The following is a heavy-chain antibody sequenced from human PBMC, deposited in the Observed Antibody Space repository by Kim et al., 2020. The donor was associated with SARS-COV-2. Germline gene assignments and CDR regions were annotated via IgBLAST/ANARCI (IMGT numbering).Heavy chain of an antibody. CDR1: GFTFSSYG. CDR2: IWYDGSNK. V-gene: IGHV3-33*06. D-gene: IGHD6-19*01. J-gene: IGHJ6*02. Sequence: GGSLRLSCAASGFTFSSYGMHWVRQAPGKGLEWVAVIWYDGSNKYYADSVKGRFTISRDNSKNTLYLQMNSLRAEDTAVYYCAKEDGKQWLVQEYYYYYYGMDVWGQGTTVTVSS. CDR3: AKEDGKQWLVQEYYYYYYGMDV.